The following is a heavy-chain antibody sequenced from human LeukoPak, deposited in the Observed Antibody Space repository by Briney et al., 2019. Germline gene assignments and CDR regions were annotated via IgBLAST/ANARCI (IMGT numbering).Heavy chain of an antibody. CDR3: ARASWDSSGYYYEY. V-gene: IGHV3-21*01. CDR1: GFTFSTYS. J-gene: IGHJ4*02. CDR2: INTSSIYI. D-gene: IGHD3-22*01. Sequence: GGSLRLSCAASGFTFSTYSMHWVRQAPGKGLQWVSIINTSSIYIYYADSVKGRFTISRDNAKNSLYLQMNSLRAEDTAVYYCARASWDSSGYYYEYWGQGTLVTVSS.